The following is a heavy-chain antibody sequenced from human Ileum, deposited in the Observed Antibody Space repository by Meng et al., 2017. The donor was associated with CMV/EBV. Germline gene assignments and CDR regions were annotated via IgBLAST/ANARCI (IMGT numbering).Heavy chain of an antibody. CDR2: IYYSGST. J-gene: IGHJ5*02. Sequence: GSLRLSCTVSGGSISRSNYYWGWLRQPPGQGLEWIGSIYYSGSTYYNPSLKSRVTMSVDTSKNQFSLKLGSVTAADTAVYHCAKGYCSGGSCYWFDPWGQGTLVTVSS. CDR1: GGSISRSNYY. V-gene: IGHV4-39*01. CDR3: AKGYCSGGSCYWFDP. D-gene: IGHD2-15*01.